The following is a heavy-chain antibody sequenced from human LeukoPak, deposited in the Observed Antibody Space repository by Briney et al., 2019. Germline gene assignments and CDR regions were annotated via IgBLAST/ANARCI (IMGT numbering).Heavy chain of an antibody. J-gene: IGHJ6*03. CDR2: INHSGST. D-gene: IGHD2-2*01. CDR3: ARGLVPAATHYYYYMDV. CDR1: GGSFSGYY. V-gene: IGHV4-34*01. Sequence: SETLSLTCAVYGGSFSGYYWSWIRQPPGKGLEWTGEINHSGSTNYNPSLKSRVTISVDTSKNQFSLKLSSVTAADTAVYYCARGLVPAATHYYYYMDVWGKGTTVTVSS.